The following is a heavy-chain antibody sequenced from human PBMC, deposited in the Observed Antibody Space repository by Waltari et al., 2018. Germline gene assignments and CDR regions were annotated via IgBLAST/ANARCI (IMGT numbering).Heavy chain of an antibody. J-gene: IGHJ6*02. CDR3: ARDKAGATYYNYGMDV. CDR2: IIPIFGTA. CDR1: GGPFSHYP. V-gene: IGHV1-69*01. Sequence: QLQLVQSGAEVKKPGSSVKVSCRASGGPFSHYPLSWVRQAPGQGLAWMGGIIPIFGTANYAQKFQGRVTITADESTSTAYMELSSLRSEDTAVYYCARDKAGATYYNYGMDVWGQGTTVTVSS. D-gene: IGHD1-26*01.